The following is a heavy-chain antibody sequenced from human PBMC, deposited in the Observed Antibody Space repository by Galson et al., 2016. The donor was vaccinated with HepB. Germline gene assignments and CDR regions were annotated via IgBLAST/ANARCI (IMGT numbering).Heavy chain of an antibody. CDR2: ISSDSSHK. CDR3: ARDIIGGLPDYFDY. Sequence: SLRLSCAASGFAFSVDTMHWVRQAPGKGLEWVTVISSDSSHKYYADSGKGRFTISRDNSKDTLYRQMNSLRTEDTALYYCARDIIGGLPDYFDYLGQGTLVTVS. V-gene: IGHV3-30*14. CDR1: GFAFSVDT. J-gene: IGHJ4*02. D-gene: IGHD3-16*01.